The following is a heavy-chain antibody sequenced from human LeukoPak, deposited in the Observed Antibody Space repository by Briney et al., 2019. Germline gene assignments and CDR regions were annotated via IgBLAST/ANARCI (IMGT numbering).Heavy chain of an antibody. J-gene: IGHJ3*02. Sequence: PSETLSLTCAVYGGSFSGYYWSWVRQPPGKGLEWIGEINHSGSTNYNPSLKSRVTISVDTSKNQFSLKLNSVTAADTAVYYCASHHPYGSGPTHAFDIWGQGTMVTVSS. CDR3: ASHHPYGSGPTHAFDI. V-gene: IGHV4-34*01. CDR1: GGSFSGYY. CDR2: INHSGST. D-gene: IGHD3-10*01.